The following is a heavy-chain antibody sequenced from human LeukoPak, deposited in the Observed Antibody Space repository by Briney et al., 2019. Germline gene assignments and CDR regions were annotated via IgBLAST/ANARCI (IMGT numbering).Heavy chain of an antibody. D-gene: IGHD3-10*01. CDR2: INPNSGGT. V-gene: IGHV1-2*02. Sequence: ASVEVSCKASGYTFTGYYMHWVRQAPGQGLEWMGWINPNSGGTNYAQKFQGRVTMTRDTSISTAYMELSRLRSDDTAVYYCATDLNYYGSGTIFDYWGQGTLVTVSS. CDR1: GYTFTGYY. CDR3: ATDLNYYGSGTIFDY. J-gene: IGHJ4*02.